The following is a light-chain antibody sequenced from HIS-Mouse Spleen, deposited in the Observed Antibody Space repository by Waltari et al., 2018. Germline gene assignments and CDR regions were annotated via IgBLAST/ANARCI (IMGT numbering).Light chain of an antibody. J-gene: IGLJ2*01. V-gene: IGLV1-47*01. CDR2: RNN. CDR1: SSNIGSNY. CDR3: AAWDDSLSGHVV. Sequence: QSVLTQPPSASGTPGQRVTLSCSGSSSNIGSNYAYCYQQLPGTAPKLLIYRNNQRPSGVPDRFSGSKSGTSAYLAISGLRSEDEADYYCAAWDDSLSGHVVFGGGTKLTVL.